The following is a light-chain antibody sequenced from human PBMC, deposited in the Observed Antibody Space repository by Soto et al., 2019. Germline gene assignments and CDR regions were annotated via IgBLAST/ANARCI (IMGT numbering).Light chain of an antibody. Sequence: QPVLSQSPSVSGAPGQRVTISCTGSSSNIGAGYDVHWYQQLPGTAPKLLIYANKNRPAGVPDRFSASKSGTSASLAITGLQAEDEADYYCQSYDTSPSGYVFGTGTKLTVL. CDR1: SSNIGAGYD. V-gene: IGLV1-40*01. CDR2: ANK. CDR3: QSYDTSPSGYV. J-gene: IGLJ1*01.